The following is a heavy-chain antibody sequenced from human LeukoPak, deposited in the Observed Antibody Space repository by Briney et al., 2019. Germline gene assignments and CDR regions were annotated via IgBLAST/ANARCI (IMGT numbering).Heavy chain of an antibody. J-gene: IGHJ4*02. D-gene: IGHD4-17*01. Sequence: SVKVSCKASGGTFSSYAISWVRQAPGQGLEWMGGIIPIFGTANYAQKFQGRVAITADESTSTAYMELSSLRSEDTAVYYCASEDYGDYPGPFDYWGQGTLVTVSS. V-gene: IGHV1-69*13. CDR1: GGTFSSYA. CDR2: IIPIFGTA. CDR3: ASEDYGDYPGPFDY.